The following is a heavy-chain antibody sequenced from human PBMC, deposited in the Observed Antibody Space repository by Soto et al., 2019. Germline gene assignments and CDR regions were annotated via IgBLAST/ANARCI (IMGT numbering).Heavy chain of an antibody. CDR3: VRGDRESYFDY. CDR2: IYSGGST. J-gene: IGHJ4*02. CDR1: GFTVSSNY. D-gene: IGHD3-16*01. Sequence: EVQLVESGGGLVQPGGSLRLSCAASGFTVSSNYMSWVRQAPGKGLEWVSVIYSGGSTYYADSVKGRFTISRDNSKNTLYLQMNSRRAEDTAVYYCVRGDRESYFDYWGQGPLVTVSS. V-gene: IGHV3-66*01.